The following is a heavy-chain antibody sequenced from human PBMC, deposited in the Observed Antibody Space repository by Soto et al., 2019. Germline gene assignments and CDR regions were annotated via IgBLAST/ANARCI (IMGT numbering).Heavy chain of an antibody. CDR2: ISAYNGNT. CDR1: RDSFTSYG. V-gene: IGHV1-18*01. Sequence: QVQLVQSGAEVKKPGASVKVSCKASRDSFTSYGISWPRQAPGQGLEWMAWISAYNGNTGYSRKLQDRVTLTTDTSTNTVYMELRSLRSDDTAMYYCARDISVHRSEPYDAFDIWGQGTMVTVSS. D-gene: IGHD3-3*02. CDR3: ARDISVHRSEPYDAFDI. J-gene: IGHJ3*02.